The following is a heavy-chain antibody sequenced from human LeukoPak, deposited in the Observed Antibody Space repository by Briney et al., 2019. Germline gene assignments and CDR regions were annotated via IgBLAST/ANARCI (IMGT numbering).Heavy chain of an antibody. CDR2: INTNTGNP. J-gene: IGHJ3*01. CDR3: ARTPYYHRSEGGALDL. V-gene: IGHV7-4-1*02. D-gene: IGHD3-10*01. CDR1: GYTFTSYA. Sequence: ASVKVSCKASGYTFTSYAMNWVRQAPGQGLEWMGWINTNTGNPTYAQGFTGRFVFSLDTSVSTAYLQISSLKAEDTAVYYCARTPYYHRSEGGALDLWGQGTMVTVSS.